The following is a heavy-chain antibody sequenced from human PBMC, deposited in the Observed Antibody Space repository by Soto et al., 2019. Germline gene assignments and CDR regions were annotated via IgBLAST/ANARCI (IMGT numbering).Heavy chain of an antibody. Sequence: SETLSLTCTVSGGSISSYYWSWIRQPPGKGLEWIGYIYYSGSTNYNPSLKSRVTISVDTSKNQFSLKLSSVTAADTAVYYCARAGYCSSTSCYQDAFDIWGQGTMVTVSS. CDR3: ARAGYCSSTSCYQDAFDI. CDR1: GGSISSYY. CDR2: IYYSGST. V-gene: IGHV4-59*01. D-gene: IGHD2-2*01. J-gene: IGHJ3*02.